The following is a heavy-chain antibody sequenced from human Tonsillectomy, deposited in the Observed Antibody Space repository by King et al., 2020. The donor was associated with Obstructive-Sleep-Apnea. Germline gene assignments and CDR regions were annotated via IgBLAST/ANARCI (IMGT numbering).Heavy chain of an antibody. CDR1: GFTFSNYA. CDR2: ISGSGADT. CDR3: AKDGPEVTTMQRFFDY. Sequence: VQLVESGGGLVQPGGSLRLSCAAWGFTFSNYAMTWFRQAPGKRLEWVSGISGSGADTYYADSAKGRFTISRDNSKNTLYLQMNSLRVEDTAVYFCAKDGPEVTTMQRFFDYWGQGTLVTVSS. J-gene: IGHJ4*02. V-gene: IGHV3-23*04. D-gene: IGHD5-12*01.